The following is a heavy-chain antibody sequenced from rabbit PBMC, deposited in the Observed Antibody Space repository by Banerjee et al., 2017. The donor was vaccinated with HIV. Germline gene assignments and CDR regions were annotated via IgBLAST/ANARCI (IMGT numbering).Heavy chain of an antibody. D-gene: IGHD8-1*01. V-gene: IGHV1S47*01. CDR3: VRGGYAGSSYYTGISYYFNL. CDR2: IDPVFGST. Sequence: QEQLEESGGGLVQPGGSLKLSCKASGFDFSSYGVSWVRQAPGKGLEWIGYIDPVFGSTYYASWVNGRFTISSHNAQNTLYLQLNSLTAADTATYFCVRGGYAGSSYYTGISYYFNLWGPGTLVTVS. J-gene: IGHJ4*01. CDR1: GFDFSSYG.